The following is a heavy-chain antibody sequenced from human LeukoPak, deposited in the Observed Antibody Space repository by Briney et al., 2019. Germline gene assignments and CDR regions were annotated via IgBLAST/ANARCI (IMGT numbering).Heavy chain of an antibody. J-gene: IGHJ4*02. D-gene: IGHD4-23*01. CDR2: ISWDGGST. V-gene: IGHV3-43*01. Sequence: GGSLRLSCAASGFTFDDYTMHWVRHAPGKGLEWVSLISWDGGSTYYADSVKGRFTISRNNSKNSLYLQMNSLRTEDTALYYCAKDSFRYGGNLLDYWGQGTLVTVSS. CDR3: AKDSFRYGGNLLDY. CDR1: GFTFDDYT.